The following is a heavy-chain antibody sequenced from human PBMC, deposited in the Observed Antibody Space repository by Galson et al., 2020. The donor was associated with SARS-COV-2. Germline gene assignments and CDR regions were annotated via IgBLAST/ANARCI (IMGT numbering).Heavy chain of an antibody. D-gene: IGHD3-22*01. Sequence: KIGESLKISCKGSGYSFTSYWISWVRQMPGKGLEWMGRIDPSDSYTNYSPSFQGHVTISADKSISTAYLQWSSLKASDTAMYYCATPRGTYYYYSSGYGPHAFDIWGQGTMVTVSS. V-gene: IGHV5-10-1*01. J-gene: IGHJ3*02. CDR2: IDPSDSYT. CDR1: GYSFTSYW. CDR3: ATPRGTYYYYSSGYGPHAFDI.